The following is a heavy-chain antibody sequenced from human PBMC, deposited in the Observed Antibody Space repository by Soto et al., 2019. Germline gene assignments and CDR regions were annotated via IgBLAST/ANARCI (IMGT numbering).Heavy chain of an antibody. CDR1: CAYIISSSY. CDR2: IYSIGNT. CDR3: RRSSRYSTDV. Sequence: PLELLSLTCTVSCAYIISSSYWGWIRQPPGKGLEWIGSIYSIGNTYYNPSLKSGVTISADTSKNQFSLNLISVTAADTAVYYCRRSSRYSTDVWGQGITVTVPS. J-gene: IGHJ6*02. D-gene: IGHD6-19*01. V-gene: IGHV4-39*01.